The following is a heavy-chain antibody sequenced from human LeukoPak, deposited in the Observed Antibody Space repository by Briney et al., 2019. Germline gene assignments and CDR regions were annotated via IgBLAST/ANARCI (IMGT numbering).Heavy chain of an antibody. CDR2: ISSTGGTA. Sequence: PSETLSLTCAVYGGSFSGYYWSWIRQPPGKGLEWVSAISSTGGTAYYADSVKGRFTISRDNSKNTLYLQMNSLRAEDTAVYYCAKDQSSWLGLYYFDYWGQGTLVIVSS. D-gene: IGHD6-19*01. J-gene: IGHJ4*02. CDR1: GGSFSGYY. V-gene: IGHV3-23*01. CDR3: AKDQSSWLGLYYFDY.